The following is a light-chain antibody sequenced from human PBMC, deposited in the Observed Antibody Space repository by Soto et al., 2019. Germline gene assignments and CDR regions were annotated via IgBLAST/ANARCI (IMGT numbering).Light chain of an antibody. V-gene: IGLV1-44*01. J-gene: IGLJ2*01. CDR2: SNN. CDR1: SSNIGSNA. CDR3: ATWDDSLTGVE. Sequence: QPVLTQPPSASGTPGQRVTIACSGSSSNIGSNAVSWYQQLPGTAPQLLIYSNNQRPSGVPDRFSGSKSGTSASLAISGLQSEDEAHYYCATWDDSLTGVEFGGGTKLTVL.